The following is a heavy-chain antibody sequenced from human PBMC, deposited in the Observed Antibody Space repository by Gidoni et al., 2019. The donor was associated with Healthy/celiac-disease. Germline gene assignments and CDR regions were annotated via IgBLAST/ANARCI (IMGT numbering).Heavy chain of an antibody. J-gene: IGHJ3*02. CDR3: ARELGYCSGGSCLHDAFDI. CDR1: GFTFSSYT. D-gene: IGHD2-15*01. CDR2: ISSSSSYI. V-gene: IGHV3-21*01. Sequence: EVQLVESGGGLVKPGGSLRLSCAASGFTFSSYTMNWVRQAPGKGLEWVSSISSSSSYIYYADSVKGRFTITRDNANNSLYLQMNSLRAEDTAVYYCARELGYCSGGSCLHDAFDIWGQGTMVTVSS.